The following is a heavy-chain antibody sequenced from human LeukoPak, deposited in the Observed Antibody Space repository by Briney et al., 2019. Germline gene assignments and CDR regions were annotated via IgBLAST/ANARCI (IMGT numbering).Heavy chain of an antibody. CDR3: ARGPLLWFGEEDY. CDR2: IHGDGTNT. V-gene: IGHV3-74*03. J-gene: IGHJ4*02. Sequence: PGGSLRLSCAASGFTFSTSWMHWVRQVPGRGLVWVSRIHGDGTNTTSYADSVKGRFTISRDNTKNTLYLQMDSLTAEDTAVYYCARGPLLWFGEEDYWGQGTLVTVSS. D-gene: IGHD3-10*01. CDR1: GFTFSTSW.